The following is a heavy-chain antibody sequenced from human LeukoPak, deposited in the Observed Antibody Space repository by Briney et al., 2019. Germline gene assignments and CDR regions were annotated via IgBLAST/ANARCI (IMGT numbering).Heavy chain of an antibody. CDR2: INPNSGGT. CDR1: GYIFSGYY. J-gene: IGHJ5*02. D-gene: IGHD6-13*01. V-gene: IGHV1-2*02. Sequence: GASVKVSCKASGYIFSGYYMHWVRQAPGQGLEWMGWINPNSGGTNYAQKFQGRVTMTRDTSISTAYMELSRLRSDDTAVYYCARDSLSSDSSSWSLRWGFDPWGQGTLVTVSS. CDR3: ARDSLSSDSSSWSLRWGFDP.